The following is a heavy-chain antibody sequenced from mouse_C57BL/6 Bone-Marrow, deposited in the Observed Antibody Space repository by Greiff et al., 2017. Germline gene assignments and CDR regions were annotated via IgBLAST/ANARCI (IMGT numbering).Heavy chain of an antibody. J-gene: IGHJ1*03. CDR1: GYSITSDY. CDR2: ISYSGST. Sequence: DVKLVESGPGLAKPSQTLSLTCSVTGYSITSDYWNWIRKFPGNKLEYMGYISYSGSTYYNPSLKSRNSIIRDTSKHQYYMQLNSVTPEDTATDYCASLGFHCYGSTYWYFDVWGTGTTVTVSS. CDR3: ASLGFHCYGSTYWYFDV. V-gene: IGHV3-8*01. D-gene: IGHD1-1*01.